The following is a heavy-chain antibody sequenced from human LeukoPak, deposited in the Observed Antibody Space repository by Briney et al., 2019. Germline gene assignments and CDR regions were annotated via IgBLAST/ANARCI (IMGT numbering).Heavy chain of an antibody. CDR2: ISGRGGST. CDR1: GFTFSNYA. V-gene: IGHV3-23*01. J-gene: IGHJ4*02. D-gene: IGHD2-21*02. CDR3: AKDSGVVVTAIPNY. Sequence: GGSLRLSCAASGFTFSNYAMIWVRQAPGKGLEWVSSISGRGGSTYYAGSVKGRFTISRDNSKDTLSLQMDSLRSEDTAVYYCAKDSGVVVTAIPNYWGQGALVTVSS.